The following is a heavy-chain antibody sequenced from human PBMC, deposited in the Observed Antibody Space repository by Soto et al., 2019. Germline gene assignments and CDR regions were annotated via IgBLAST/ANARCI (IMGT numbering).Heavy chain of an antibody. Sequence: SVKVSCKASGGTFSSYAISWVRQAPGQGLEWMGGIIPIFGTANYAQKFQGRVTITADESTSTAYMELSSLRSEDTAVYYCARYDRILNYFYYWGQGTLVTVSS. V-gene: IGHV1-69*13. D-gene: IGHD3-16*01. CDR1: GGTFSSYA. CDR3: ARYDRILNYFYY. J-gene: IGHJ4*02. CDR2: IIPIFGTA.